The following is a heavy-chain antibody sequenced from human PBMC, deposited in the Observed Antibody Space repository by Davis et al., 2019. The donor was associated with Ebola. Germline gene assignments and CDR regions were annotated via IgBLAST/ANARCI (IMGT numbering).Heavy chain of an antibody. J-gene: IGHJ6*04. Sequence: SETLSLTCTVPGGSISSYYWSWIRQPPGKGLEWIGYIYYSGSTNYNPSLKSRVTISVDTSKNQFSLKLSSVTAADTAVYYCARLGATPYGMDVWGKGTTVTVSS. CDR2: IYYSGST. CDR1: GGSISSYY. D-gene: IGHD3-3*01. V-gene: IGHV4-59*12. CDR3: ARLGATPYGMDV.